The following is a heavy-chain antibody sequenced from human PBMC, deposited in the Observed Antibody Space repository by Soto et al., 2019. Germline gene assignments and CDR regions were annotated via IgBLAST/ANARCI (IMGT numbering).Heavy chain of an antibody. CDR2: IIPIFGTP. CDR1: GGSFSSYA. CDR3: ARGGPTQVWLSGAFDC. J-gene: IGHJ4*02. V-gene: IGHV1-69*13. D-gene: IGHD3-9*01. Sequence: ASVKVSCKASGGSFSSYAISWVRQAPGQGLEWMGGIIPIFGTPSYAQKFQGRVTITADESTSTAYMELSSLRSEDTAVYYCARGGPTQVWLSGAFDCWGQGTLVTVSS.